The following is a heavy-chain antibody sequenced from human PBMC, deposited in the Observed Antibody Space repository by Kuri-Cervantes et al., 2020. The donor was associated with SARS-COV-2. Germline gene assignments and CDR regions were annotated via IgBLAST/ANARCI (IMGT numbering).Heavy chain of an antibody. CDR1: GGSISSYYW. J-gene: IGHJ5*02. Sequence: ILSLTCTVPGGSISSYYWSWIRQPPGKGLEWLALIYWDDGKRYSPSLKSRLTITKDTSKNQVVLTMTNMDPVDTAAYYCAHLTERHAYSSSPGDWFDPWGQGTLVTVSS. D-gene: IGHD6-6*01. CDR2: IYWDDGK. CDR3: AHLTERHAYSSSPGDWFDP. V-gene: IGHV2-5*08.